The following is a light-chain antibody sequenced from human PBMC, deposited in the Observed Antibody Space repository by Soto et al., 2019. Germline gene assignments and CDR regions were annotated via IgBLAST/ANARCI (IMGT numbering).Light chain of an antibody. V-gene: IGKV1-5*01. CDR3: KQYNSYSYA. CDR2: DAS. J-gene: IGKJ2*01. CDR1: QSISSW. Sequence: DIQMTQSPSTLSASVGDRVTITCRASQSISSWLAWYQQKPGKAPKLLIYDASSLESGVPSRFSGSVSGTEFTLTISSLQPDDIAAYYCKQYNSYSYAFGQGTKVDI.